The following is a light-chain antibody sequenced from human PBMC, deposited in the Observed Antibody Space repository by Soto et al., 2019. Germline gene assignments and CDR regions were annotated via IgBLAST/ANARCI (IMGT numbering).Light chain of an antibody. Sequence: QTVVTQEPSLTVSPGGTVTLTCDSSTGTVSSGHYPHWFQQKPGQAPRTLIYDTSNKHSWTPARFSGSLLGGKAALTLSGALPEDEAEYYCLLSDRGTRVFGGGTKLTVL. CDR3: LLSDRGTRV. CDR1: TGTVSSGHY. CDR2: DTS. V-gene: IGLV7-46*01. J-gene: IGLJ3*02.